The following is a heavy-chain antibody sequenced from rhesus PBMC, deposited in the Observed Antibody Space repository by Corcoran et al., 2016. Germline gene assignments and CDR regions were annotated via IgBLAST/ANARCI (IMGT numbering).Heavy chain of an antibody. D-gene: IGHD7-45*01. J-gene: IGHJ4*01. Sequence: QVTLKESGPALVKPTQTLTLTCTFSGFSLTTRGMGVGWVRQPPGKALEWLAFLYWDDDKRYSTSLKTRVTISKDTSKNQVVLTMTNMDPVDTATYYCTRRPTWGFEFDFWGQGVLVTVSS. V-gene: IGHV2-174*01. CDR1: GFSLTTRGMG. CDR3: TRRPTWGFEFDF. CDR2: LYWDDDK.